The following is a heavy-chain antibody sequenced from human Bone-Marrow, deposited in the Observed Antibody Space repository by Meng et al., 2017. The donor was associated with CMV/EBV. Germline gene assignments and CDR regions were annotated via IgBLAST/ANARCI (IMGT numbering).Heavy chain of an antibody. V-gene: IGHV4-39*07. J-gene: IGHJ6*01. Sequence: SETLSLTCTVSGGSISSYYWGWIRQPPGKGLEWIGSIYYSGSTYYNPSLKSRVTISVDTSKNQFSLKLSPVTAADTAVYYCARDLYNCSSTSCYRGMDVWGQGTTVTVAS. D-gene: IGHD2-2*01. CDR3: ARDLYNCSSTSCYRGMDV. CDR2: IYYSGST. CDR1: GGSISSYY.